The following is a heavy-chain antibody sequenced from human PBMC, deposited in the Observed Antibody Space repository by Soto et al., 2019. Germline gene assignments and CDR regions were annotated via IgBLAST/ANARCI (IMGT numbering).Heavy chain of an antibody. V-gene: IGHV3-33*03. J-gene: IGHJ4*02. CDR2: IWLDGDKK. CDR1: GFNFSNYG. D-gene: IGHD2-2*01. Sequence: QVQLVESGGGVVQPGRSLRLSCVVSGFNFSNYGMHWVRQAPGKGLEWVAVIWLDGDKKYYSDFVKGRFTISRDNSKNTLYLQMNSLRADDTAVYYCARGCSNTKCRFDYWGQGPLFTVSS. CDR3: ARGCSNTKCRFDY.